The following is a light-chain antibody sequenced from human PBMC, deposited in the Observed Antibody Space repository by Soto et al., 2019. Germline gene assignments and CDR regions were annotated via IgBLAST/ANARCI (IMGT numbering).Light chain of an antibody. V-gene: IGKV3-20*01. CDR3: QSYGSSAPLL. Sequence: EIVLTQSPGTLSLSPGERATLSCRASQSVRSSYLAWYQHKPGQAPRLVIYGASSRATGIPDRFSGSGSGTDFTLIISRLEPEDFAVYSCQSYGSSAPLLFGGGTKVQIK. CDR1: QSVRSSY. CDR2: GAS. J-gene: IGKJ4*01.